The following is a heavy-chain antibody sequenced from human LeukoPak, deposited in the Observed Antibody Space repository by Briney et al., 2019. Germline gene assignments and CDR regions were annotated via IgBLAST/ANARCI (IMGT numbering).Heavy chain of an antibody. D-gene: IGHD2-15*01. J-gene: IGHJ4*02. V-gene: IGHV1-8*01. CDR2: RNPNSGNT. CDR1: GYTFTSYD. CDR3: ARARRYCSGGSCYLYYFDY. Sequence: ASVKVSCKASGYTFTSYDINWVRQATGQGLEGMGWRNPNSGNTGYAQKFQGRVTMTRNTPINTAYMELRSLRSEATAVYYCARARRYCSGGSCYLYYFDYWGQGTMVTVSS.